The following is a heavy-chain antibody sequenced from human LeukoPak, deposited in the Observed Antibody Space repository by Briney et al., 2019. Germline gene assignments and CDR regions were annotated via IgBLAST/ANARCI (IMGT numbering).Heavy chain of an antibody. V-gene: IGHV3-66*01. CDR2: IHIDGST. J-gene: IGHJ4*02. Sequence: QTSGSLSLSCAASGFTISDNYMNWVRQAPGKGLECVSVIHIDGSTYHADSVKGRFTISRDNSKNSLYLQMNSLRVEDTAVYYCARGHYSDTPGWGQGTLVTVST. CDR3: ARGHYSDTPG. D-gene: IGHD3-10*01. CDR1: GFTISDNY.